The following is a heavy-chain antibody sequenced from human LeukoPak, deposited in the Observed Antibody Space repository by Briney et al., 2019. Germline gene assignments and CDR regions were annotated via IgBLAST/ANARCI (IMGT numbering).Heavy chain of an antibody. D-gene: IGHD3-10*01. CDR3: ARESGSGSYSDRYFEY. CDR1: GYTLTELS. J-gene: IGHJ4*02. CDR2: FDPEDGET. V-gene: IGHV1-24*01. Sequence: ASVKVSCKVSGYTLTELSMHWVRQAPGKGLEWMGGFDPEDGETIYAQKFQGRVTMTEDTSTDTAYMELSSLRSEDTAVYYCARESGSGSYSDRYFEYWGQGTLVTVSS.